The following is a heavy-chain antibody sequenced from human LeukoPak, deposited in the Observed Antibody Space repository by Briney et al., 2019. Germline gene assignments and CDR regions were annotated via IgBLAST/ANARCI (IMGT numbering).Heavy chain of an antibody. V-gene: IGHV4-59*01. Sequence: SETLSLTCTVSGGSISTYYRSWIRQPPGKGLEWIGYIYYSGSTNYNPSLKSRVTISVDTSKNQFSLKLSSVTAADTAVYYCARSYYDIVFDIWGQGTMVTVSS. J-gene: IGHJ3*02. CDR2: IYYSGST. D-gene: IGHD3-22*01. CDR1: GGSISTYY. CDR3: ARSYYDIVFDI.